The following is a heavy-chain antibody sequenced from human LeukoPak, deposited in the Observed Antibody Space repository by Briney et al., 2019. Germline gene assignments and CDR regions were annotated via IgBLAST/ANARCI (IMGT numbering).Heavy chain of an antibody. V-gene: IGHV4-31*03. Sequence: SETLSLTCTVSGGSISSGGYYWSWIRQHPGKGLQWIGYIYHSGSTNYNPSLKSRVTISVDTSKNQFSLKLSSVTAADTAVYYCARRGGRRIVGARRGYYFDYWGQGTLVTVSS. CDR2: IYHSGST. CDR3: ARRGGRRIVGARRGYYFDY. D-gene: IGHD1-26*01. J-gene: IGHJ4*02. CDR1: GGSISSGGYY.